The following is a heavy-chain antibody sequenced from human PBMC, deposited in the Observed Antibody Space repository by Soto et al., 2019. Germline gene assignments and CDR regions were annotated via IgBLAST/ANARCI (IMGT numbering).Heavy chain of an antibody. CDR2: IIPIFGTA. CDR3: ARARYYDFWSGYYRHYYYYYGMDV. D-gene: IGHD3-3*01. J-gene: IGHJ6*02. CDR1: GGTFSSYA. Sequence: QVQLVQSGAEVKKPGSSVKVSCKASGGTFSSYAISWVRQAPGQGLEWMGGIIPIFGTANYAQKFQGRVKITADESTSTAYVELSSLRSEDTAVYYCARARYYDFWSGYYRHYYYYYGMDVWGQGTTVTVSS. V-gene: IGHV1-69*01.